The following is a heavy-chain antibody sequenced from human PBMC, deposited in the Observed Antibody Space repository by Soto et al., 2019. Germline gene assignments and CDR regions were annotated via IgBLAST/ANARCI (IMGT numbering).Heavy chain of an antibody. V-gene: IGHV4-59*08. CDR1: GSSISSYY. J-gene: IGHJ4*02. CDR2: IYYSGST. Sequence: SETLCLTCTISGSSISSYYWSWIRQPPGKGLEWIGYIYYSGSTNYNPSLKSRVTISVDTSKNQFSLKLSSVTAADTAVYYCARHEGIAADFDYWGQGTLVTVSS. CDR3: ARHEGIAADFDY. D-gene: IGHD6-13*01.